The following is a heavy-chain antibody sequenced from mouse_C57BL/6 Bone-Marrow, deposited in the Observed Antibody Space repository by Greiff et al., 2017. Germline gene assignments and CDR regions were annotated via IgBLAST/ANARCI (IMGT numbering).Heavy chain of an antibody. CDR3: ARRGLDY. Sequence: VQLQQSGPELVKPGASVTISCKASGYSFTGYYMNWVKQSPEKSLEWIGEINPSTGGTTYNQKFKAKATLTVDKSSSTAYMQLKSLTSEDSAVYYCARRGLDYWGQGTTRTVSS. J-gene: IGHJ2*01. V-gene: IGHV1-42*01. CDR1: GYSFTGYY. CDR2: INPSTGGT. D-gene: IGHD3-3*01.